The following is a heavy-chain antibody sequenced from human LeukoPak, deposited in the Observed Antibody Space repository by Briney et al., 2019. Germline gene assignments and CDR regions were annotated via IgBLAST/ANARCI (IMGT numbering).Heavy chain of an antibody. CDR1: GYTFTGYY. V-gene: IGHV1-2*02. CDR2: INPNSGGT. Sequence: ASVKVSCKASGYTFTGYYMHWVRQAPGQGLEWMGWINPNSGGTNYAQKFQGRVTMTRDTSISTAYVELSRLRSDDTAVYYCARATSGWSPHAFDYWGQGTLVTVSS. J-gene: IGHJ4*02. CDR3: ARATSGWSPHAFDY. D-gene: IGHD6-19*01.